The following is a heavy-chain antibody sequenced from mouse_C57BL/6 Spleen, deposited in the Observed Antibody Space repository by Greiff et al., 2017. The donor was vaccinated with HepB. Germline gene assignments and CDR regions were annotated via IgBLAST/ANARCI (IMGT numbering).Heavy chain of an antibody. CDR2: IYPGDGDT. CDR3: ARSRYYDYAGYYAMDY. CDR1: GYAFSSYW. V-gene: IGHV1-80*01. D-gene: IGHD2-4*01. Sequence: VQLQQSGAELVKPGASVKISCKASGYAFSSYWMNWVKQRPGKGLEWIGQIYPGDGDTNYNGKFKGKATLTADKSSSTAYMQLSSLTSEDSAVYFCARSRYYDYAGYYAMDYWGQGTSVTVSS. J-gene: IGHJ4*01.